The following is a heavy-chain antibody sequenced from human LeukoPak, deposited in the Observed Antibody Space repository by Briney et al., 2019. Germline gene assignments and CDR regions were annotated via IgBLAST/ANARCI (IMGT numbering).Heavy chain of an antibody. D-gene: IGHD3-22*01. CDR1: GYSFTSYG. Sequence: GESLKISCKGSGYSFTSYGISWVRQAPGQGLEWMGWISAYNGNTNYAQKLQGRVTMTTDTSTSTAYMELRSLRSDDTAVYYCARRDYYDSSGLIDYWGQGTLVTVSS. V-gene: IGHV1-18*01. CDR3: ARRDYYDSSGLIDY. J-gene: IGHJ4*02. CDR2: ISAYNGNT.